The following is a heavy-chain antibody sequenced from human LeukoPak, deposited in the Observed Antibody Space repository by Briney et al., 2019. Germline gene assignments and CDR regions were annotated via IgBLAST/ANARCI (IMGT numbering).Heavy chain of an antibody. V-gene: IGHV3-7*01. CDR1: GFTFSSYW. CDR2: INPDGSGE. J-gene: IGHJ4*02. CDR3: AKGITGNVRFDH. D-gene: IGHD1-20*01. Sequence: PGGSLRLSCAASGFTFSSYWMSWVRQAPGKGLEWVGYINPDGSGENYMDSVKGRFTISRDNTKNSLFLQMNSLRAEDTAMYYCAKGITGNVRFDHWGQGTLVTVSS.